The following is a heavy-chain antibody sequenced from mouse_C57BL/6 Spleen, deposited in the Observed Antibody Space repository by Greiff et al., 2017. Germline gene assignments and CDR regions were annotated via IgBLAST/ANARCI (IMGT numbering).Heavy chain of an antibody. J-gene: IGHJ3*01. CDR1: GYTFTDYY. CDR2: IYPGSGNT. V-gene: IGHV1-76*01. Sequence: QVQLQQSGAELVRPGASVKLSCKASGYTFTDYYINWVKQRPGQGLEWIARIYPGSGNTYYNEKFKGKATLTAEKSSSTAYMQLSSLTSEDSAVYFCARSGTGPWFAYWGQGTLVTVSA. D-gene: IGHD3-1*01. CDR3: ARSGTGPWFAY.